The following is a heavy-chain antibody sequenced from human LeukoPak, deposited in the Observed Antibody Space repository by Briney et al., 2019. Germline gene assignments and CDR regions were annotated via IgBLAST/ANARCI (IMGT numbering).Heavy chain of an antibody. CDR1: GFTFSDYT. D-gene: IGHD3-9*01. Sequence: GGSLRLSCAASGFTFSDYTLHWVRQAPGRGLEWVALMSYDGNTKYYADSVKGRFTVSRDNPKNTLYVQMNSLRAEDTAVYYCARAQSGYPPDYWGQGTLVAVSS. CDR3: ARAQSGYPPDY. CDR2: MSYDGNTK. V-gene: IGHV3-30-3*01. J-gene: IGHJ4*02.